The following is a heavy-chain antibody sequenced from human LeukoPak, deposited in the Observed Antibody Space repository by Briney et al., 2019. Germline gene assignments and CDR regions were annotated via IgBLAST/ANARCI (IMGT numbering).Heavy chain of an antibody. D-gene: IGHD1-26*01. CDR2: IYYSGST. CDR3: AWEGVAFDI. J-gene: IGHJ3*02. V-gene: IGHV4-59*08. CDR1: GGSISSYY. Sequence: SETLSLTCTVSGGSISSYYWSWIRQPPGKRLEWIGYIYYSGSTNYNPSLKSRVTISVDTSKNQFSLKLSSVTAADTAVYYCAWEGVAFDIWGQGTMVTVSS.